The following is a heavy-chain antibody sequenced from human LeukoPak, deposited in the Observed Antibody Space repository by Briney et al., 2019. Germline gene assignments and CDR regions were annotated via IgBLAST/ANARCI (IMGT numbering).Heavy chain of an antibody. J-gene: IGHJ4*02. V-gene: IGHV3-33*01. CDR2: IWYDGSNK. CDR3: ARDKSSGWHHTFDY. D-gene: IGHD6-19*01. CDR1: GFTFSSYG. Sequence: GRSLRLSCAPSGFTFSSYGMHWVRQAPGKGLEWVAVIWYDGSNKYYADSVKGRFTISRDNSKNTLYLEMNSLRAEDTAVYYCARDKSSGWHHTFDYWGQGTPVTVSS.